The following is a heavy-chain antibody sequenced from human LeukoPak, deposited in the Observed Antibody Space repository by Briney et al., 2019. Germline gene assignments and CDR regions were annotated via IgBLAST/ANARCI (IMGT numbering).Heavy chain of an antibody. CDR3: AREKAKYYYGSGFDP. CDR1: GFTFSDYY. V-gene: IGHV3-11*01. CDR2: ISSSGSTI. J-gene: IGHJ5*02. Sequence: TGGSLRLSCAASGFTFSDYYMSWIRQAPGKGLEWVSYISSSGSTIYYADSVKGRLTISRDNAKNSLYLQMNSLRAEDTAVYYCAREKAKYYYGSGFDPWXXXTLVTVSS. D-gene: IGHD3-10*01.